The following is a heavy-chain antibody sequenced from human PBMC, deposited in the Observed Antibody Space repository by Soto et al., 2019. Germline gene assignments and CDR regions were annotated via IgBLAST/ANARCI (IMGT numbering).Heavy chain of an antibody. J-gene: IGHJ5*02. CDR1: GGSISSSSYY. Sequence: QLQLQESGPGLVKPSETLSLTCTVSGGSISSSSYYWGWIRQPPGKGLEWIGSIYYSGSTYYNPSLQSRFTLSVDTSKTQFSLKLSSVTAADTAVYYCARHHEFSSSWYYNWFDPWGQGTLVTVSS. V-gene: IGHV4-39*01. CDR2: IYYSGST. CDR3: ARHHEFSSSWYYNWFDP. D-gene: IGHD6-13*01.